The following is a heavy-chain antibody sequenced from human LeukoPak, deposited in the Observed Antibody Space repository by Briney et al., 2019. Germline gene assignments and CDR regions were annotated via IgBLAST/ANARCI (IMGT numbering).Heavy chain of an antibody. Sequence: KPADTLSLTCTVSGGSISSSSYYWGWIRPPPGKGLEWIGSIYYSGSSYYNPSLKSRVTISVDTSKNTFSLKLSSVTAADTAVYYCARLGIAVAGSFDYWGQGTLVTVS. CDR3: ARLGIAVAGSFDY. CDR1: GGSISSSSYY. J-gene: IGHJ4*02. D-gene: IGHD6-19*01. V-gene: IGHV4-39*01. CDR2: IYYSGSS.